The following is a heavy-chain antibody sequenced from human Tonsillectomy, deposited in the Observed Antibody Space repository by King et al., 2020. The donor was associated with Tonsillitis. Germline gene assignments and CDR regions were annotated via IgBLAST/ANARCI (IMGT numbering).Heavy chain of an antibody. Sequence: QLVQSGAEVKKPGSSVKVSCKASGGTFSNYAINWVRQAPGQGLEWMGGIIPLFGTVKYAQKFQGRITINADESTSTVYMELNSLRSGDTAVYYCAREGGDGRFRLLCYMDVWGKGTTVTVSS. V-gene: IGHV1-69*01. CDR1: GGTFSNYA. CDR2: IIPLFGTV. CDR3: AREGGDGRFRLLCYMDV. J-gene: IGHJ6*03. D-gene: IGHD1-26*01.